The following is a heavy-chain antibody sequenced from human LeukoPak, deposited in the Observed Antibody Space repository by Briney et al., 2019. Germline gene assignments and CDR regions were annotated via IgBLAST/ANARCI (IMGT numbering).Heavy chain of an antibody. Sequence: AGGSLRHSCAASGFTFSSYALSWVRQAPGKGLEWVSDISGSGGTTYYADSVKGRFTISRDNAKNSVYLQMNSLRAEDTAVYYCARDFSDVRGNIFDSWGQGTLVTVSS. V-gene: IGHV3-23*01. J-gene: IGHJ4*02. CDR3: ARDFSDVRGNIFDS. D-gene: IGHD3-10*02. CDR2: ISGSGGTT. CDR1: GFTFSSYA.